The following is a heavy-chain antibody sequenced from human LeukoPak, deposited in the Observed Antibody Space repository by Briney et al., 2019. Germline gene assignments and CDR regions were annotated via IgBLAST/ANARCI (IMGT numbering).Heavy chain of an antibody. V-gene: IGHV4-59*01. CDR3: ARDRGPGGLDY. D-gene: IGHD3-10*01. Sequence: SETLSLTCTVSGGSISSYYWSWIRQPPGKGLEWIGYIYYSGSTNYNPSLKSRVTISVDTSKNQFSLKLSSVTAADTAVYYCARDRGPGGLDYWGQGTLVTVSS. CDR1: GGSISSYY. CDR2: IYYSGST. J-gene: IGHJ4*02.